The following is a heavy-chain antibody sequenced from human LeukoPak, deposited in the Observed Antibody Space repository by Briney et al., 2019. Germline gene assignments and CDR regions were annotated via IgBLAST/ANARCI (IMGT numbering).Heavy chain of an antibody. D-gene: IGHD6-13*01. V-gene: IGHV1-69*05. CDR2: IIPIFGTA. CDR1: GGTFSSYA. Sequence: ASVKVSCKASGGTFSSYAISWVRQAPGQGLEWMGRIIPIFGTANYAQKFQGRVTITTDESTSTAYMELSSLRSEDTAVYYCAREKDGSSPLYYFDYWGQGTLVTVSS. J-gene: IGHJ4*02. CDR3: AREKDGSSPLYYFDY.